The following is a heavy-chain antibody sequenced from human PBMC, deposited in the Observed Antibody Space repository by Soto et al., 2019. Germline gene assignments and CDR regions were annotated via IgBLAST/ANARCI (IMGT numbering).Heavy chain of an antibody. Sequence: SVKVSCKASGGTFSSYAISWVRQAPGQGLEWMGGIIPIFGTANYAQKFQGRVTITADESTSTAYMELSSLRSEDTAVYYCARTIRHQIVDIVATPPDYWGQGTLVTVSS. D-gene: IGHD5-12*01. J-gene: IGHJ4*02. CDR1: GGTFSSYA. CDR3: ARTIRHQIVDIVATPPDY. CDR2: IIPIFGTA. V-gene: IGHV1-69*13.